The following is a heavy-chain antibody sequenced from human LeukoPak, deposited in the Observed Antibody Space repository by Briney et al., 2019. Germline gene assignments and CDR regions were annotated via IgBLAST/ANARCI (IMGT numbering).Heavy chain of an antibody. CDR1: GGSISSSSYY. J-gene: IGHJ4*02. Sequence: PSKTLSLTCTVSGGSISSSSYYWGWIRQPPGKGLEWIGSIYYSGSTYYNPSLKSRVTISVDTSKNQFSLKLSSVTAADTAVYYCARQRIAARPDYFDYWGQGTLVTVSS. V-gene: IGHV4-39*01. CDR2: IYYSGST. D-gene: IGHD6-6*01. CDR3: ARQRIAARPDYFDY.